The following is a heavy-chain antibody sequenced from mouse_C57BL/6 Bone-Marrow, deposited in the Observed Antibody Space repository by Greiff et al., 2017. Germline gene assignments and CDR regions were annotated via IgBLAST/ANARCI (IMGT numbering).Heavy chain of an antibody. CDR3: ARDYGSSYWYFVV. J-gene: IGHJ1*03. CDR2: LYPRNGST. CDR1: GYTFTSYD. V-gene: IGHV1-85*01. Sequence: LVESGPELVKPGASVKLSCKASGYTFTSYDINWVKQRPGQGLEWIGCLYPRNGSTKYNEKFKGKATLTVDTSSSTAYMELHSLTSEDSAVYFCARDYGSSYWYFVVWVTGTTVTVSS. D-gene: IGHD1-1*01.